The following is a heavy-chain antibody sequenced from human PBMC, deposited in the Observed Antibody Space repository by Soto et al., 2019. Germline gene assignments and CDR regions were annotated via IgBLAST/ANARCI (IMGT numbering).Heavy chain of an antibody. V-gene: IGHV4-4*07. J-gene: IGHJ6*02. D-gene: IGHD3-9*01. CDR1: GGSISSYY. CDR2: IYTSGST. Sequence: KASETLSLTCTVSGGSISSYYWSWIRQPAGKGLEWIGRIYTSGSTNYNPSLKSRVTMSVDTSKNQFSLKLSSVTAADTAVYYCARAQIVERYFDYYYYGMDVWGQGTTVTVSS. CDR3: ARAQIVERYFDYYYYGMDV.